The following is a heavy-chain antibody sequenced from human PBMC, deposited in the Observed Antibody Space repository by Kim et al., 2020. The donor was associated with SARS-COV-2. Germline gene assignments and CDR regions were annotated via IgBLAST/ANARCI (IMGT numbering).Heavy chain of an antibody. V-gene: IGHV4-38-2*02. D-gene: IGHD1-26*01. CDR3: ARGLHRWELLGNDAFDI. CDR1: GYSISSGYY. CDR2: IYHSGST. Sequence: SETLSLTCTVSGYSISSGYYWGWIRQPPGKGLEWIGSIYHSGSTYYNPSLKSRVTISVDTSKNQFSLKLSSVTAADTAVYYCARGLHRWELLGNDAFDIWGQGTMVTVSS. J-gene: IGHJ3*02.